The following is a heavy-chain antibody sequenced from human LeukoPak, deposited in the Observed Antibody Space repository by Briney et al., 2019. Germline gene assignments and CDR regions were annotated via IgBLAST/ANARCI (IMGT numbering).Heavy chain of an antibody. J-gene: IGHJ4*02. CDR3: AKESYGMSSGWGSYDSMRFFDY. Sequence: GGSLRLSCAASGFTFSSYSMNWVRQAPGKGLEWVSYISSSSSTIYYADSVKGRFTISRDNAKNSLYLQMNSLRAEDTAVYYCAKESYGMSSGWGSYDSMRFFDYWGQGTLVTVSS. CDR2: ISSSSSTI. CDR1: GFTFSSYS. V-gene: IGHV3-48*01. D-gene: IGHD3-16*01.